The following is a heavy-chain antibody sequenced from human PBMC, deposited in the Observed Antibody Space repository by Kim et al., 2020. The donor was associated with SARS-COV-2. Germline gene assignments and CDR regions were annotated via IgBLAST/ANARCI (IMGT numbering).Heavy chain of an antibody. J-gene: IGHJ6*02. CDR1: GFTFSSYA. V-gene: IGHV3-23*01. D-gene: IGHD3-10*01. Sequence: GGSLRLSCAASGFTFSSYAMSWVRQAPGKGLEWVSAISGSGGSTYYADSVKGRFTISRDNSKNTLYLQMNSLRAEDTAVYYCAKALELFYYYYYYGMDVWGQGTTVTVSS. CDR2: ISGSGGST. CDR3: AKALELFYYYYYYGMDV.